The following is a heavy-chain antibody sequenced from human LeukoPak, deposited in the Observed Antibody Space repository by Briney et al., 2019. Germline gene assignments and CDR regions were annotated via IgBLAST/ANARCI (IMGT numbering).Heavy chain of an antibody. CDR1: GYTFTGYY. J-gene: IGHJ4*02. D-gene: IGHD6-19*01. CDR2: INPNSGGT. Sequence: SVKVSCKASGYTFTGYYMHWVRQAPGQGLEWMGRINPNSGGTNYAQKFQGGVTMTRDTSISTAYMELSRLRSDDTAVYYCARTRGPVAGYYYFDYWGQGTLVTVSS. CDR3: ARTRGPVAGYYYFDY. V-gene: IGHV1-2*06.